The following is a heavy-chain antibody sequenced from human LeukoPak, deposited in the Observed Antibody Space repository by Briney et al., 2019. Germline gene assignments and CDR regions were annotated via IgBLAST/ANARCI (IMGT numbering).Heavy chain of an antibody. Sequence: PGGSLRLSCAASGFTFSSYSMNWVRQAPGKGLEWVSSISSSSSYIYYADSVKGRFTISRDNAKNSLYLQMNSLRAEGTAVYYCARDVAAAGTSDYWGQGALVTVSS. CDR1: GFTFSSYS. V-gene: IGHV3-21*01. CDR3: ARDVAAAGTSDY. D-gene: IGHD6-13*01. CDR2: ISSSSSYI. J-gene: IGHJ4*02.